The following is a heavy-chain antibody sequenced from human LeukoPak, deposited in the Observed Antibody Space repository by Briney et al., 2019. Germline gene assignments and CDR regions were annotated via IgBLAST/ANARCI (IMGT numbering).Heavy chain of an antibody. V-gene: IGHV3-21*01. J-gene: IGHJ6*04. CDR2: ISSSSSSI. CDR3: AELGITMIGGV. Sequence: GGSLRLSCAASGFTISTYSMNWVRQAPGKGLEWVSSISSSSSSIFYADSVKGRFTISRDNAQNSLYLQMNSLRAEDTAVYYCAELGITMIGGVWGKGTTVTISS. D-gene: IGHD3-10*02. CDR1: GFTISTYS.